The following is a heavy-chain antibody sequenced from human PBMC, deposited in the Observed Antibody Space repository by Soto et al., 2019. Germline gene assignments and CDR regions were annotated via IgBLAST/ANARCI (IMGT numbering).Heavy chain of an antibody. CDR3: ASGDTIFGVVGWFDP. J-gene: IGHJ5*02. CDR1: GGSVSSGSYY. CDR2: IYYSGST. V-gene: IGHV4-61*01. D-gene: IGHD3-3*01. Sequence: QVQLQESGPGLVKPSETLSLTCTVSGGSVSSGSYYWSWIRQPPGKGLEWIGYIYYSGSTNYNPSLKSRVTISVDTSKNQFSLKLSSVTAADTAVYYCASGDTIFGVVGWFDPWGQGTLVTVSS.